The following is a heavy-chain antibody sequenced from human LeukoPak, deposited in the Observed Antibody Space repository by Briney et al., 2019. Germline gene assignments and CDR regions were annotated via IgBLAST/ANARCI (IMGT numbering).Heavy chain of an antibody. V-gene: IGHV3-23*01. CDR1: GFTFSTYG. CDR3: AKGVNYFVLEY. D-gene: IGHD3-10*02. Sequence: GGSLRLSCAASGFTFSTYGVSWVRQAPGKGLVWVSALSPSGGITYYADSVKGRFTISRDNSKNTLYLQMNSLRAEVTAVYYCAKGVNYFVLEYWGQGTLVTVSS. J-gene: IGHJ4*02. CDR2: LSPSGGIT.